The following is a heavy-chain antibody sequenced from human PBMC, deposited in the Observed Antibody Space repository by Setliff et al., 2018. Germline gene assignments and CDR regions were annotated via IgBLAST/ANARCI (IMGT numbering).Heavy chain of an antibody. CDR3: ARHVGTRSRGYNYYYYYIDV. CDR1: GGSLSGSLRGYAVF. D-gene: IGHD3-10*01. J-gene: IGHJ6*03. Sequence: PSETLSLTCTVSGGSLSGSLRGYAVFWGWIRQSPGKELEWIGSAYYNGDSYYNPSLKSRVTMSVDTSRNQFSLHLISVTAADTAVYYCARHVGTRSRGYNYYYYYIDVWGKGTTVTVS. V-gene: IGHV4-39*01. CDR2: AYYNGDS.